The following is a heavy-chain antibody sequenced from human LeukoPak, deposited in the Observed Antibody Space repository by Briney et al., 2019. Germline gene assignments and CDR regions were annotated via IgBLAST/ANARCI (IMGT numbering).Heavy chain of an antibody. Sequence: GRSLRLSCAASGFTFSAYGMHWVRQAPGKGLEWVAVISFDGSSKDYAESVRGRFTVSRDNSKNTLYLQMNSLRAEDTAVYYCARVHYYDSSGYYISGHYFDYWGQGTLVTVSS. CDR2: ISFDGSSK. J-gene: IGHJ4*02. V-gene: IGHV3-30*03. CDR3: ARVHYYDSSGYYISGHYFDY. D-gene: IGHD3-22*01. CDR1: GFTFSAYG.